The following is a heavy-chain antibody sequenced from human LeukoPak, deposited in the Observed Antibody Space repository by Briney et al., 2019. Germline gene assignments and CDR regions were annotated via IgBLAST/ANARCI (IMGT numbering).Heavy chain of an antibody. J-gene: IGHJ4*02. Sequence: ASVKVSCKASGYTFTDYYMHWVRQAPGQGLEWTGWINTHSGGTSYAQKFQGRVTMTRDTSISTAYMELSRLRSDDTAVYYCARATSGGYYVYWGQGTLVTVSS. CDR2: INTHSGGT. CDR3: ARATSGGYYVY. V-gene: IGHV1-2*02. CDR1: GYTFTDYY. D-gene: IGHD1-26*01.